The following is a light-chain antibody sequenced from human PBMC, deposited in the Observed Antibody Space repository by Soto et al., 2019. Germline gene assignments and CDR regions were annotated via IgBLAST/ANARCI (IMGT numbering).Light chain of an antibody. CDR3: LLSYSGGRPV. V-gene: IGLV7-46*01. CDR1: TGAVTSGHY. CDR2: VTS. Sequence: QAVVTQEPSLTVSPGGTVTLTCGSSTGAVTSGHYPYWFQQKPGQAPRTLIYVTSNKHSWTPARFSGSLLGGKAALTLSGAQPEDEADYYCLLSYSGGRPVFGGGTQLTVL. J-gene: IGLJ7*01.